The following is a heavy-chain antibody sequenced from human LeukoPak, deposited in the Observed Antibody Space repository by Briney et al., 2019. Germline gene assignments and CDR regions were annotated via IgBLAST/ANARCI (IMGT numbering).Heavy chain of an antibody. D-gene: IGHD2-2*01. CDR2: ISAYNGNT. Sequence: GASVKVSCRASGYTFADYYIHWMRQAPGQGLEWMGWISAYNGNTNYAQKLQGRVTMTTDTSTSTAYMELRSLRSDDTAVYYCARGVLEYQLLENWFDPWGQGTLVTVSS. CDR3: ARGVLEYQLLENWFDP. V-gene: IGHV1-18*04. J-gene: IGHJ5*02. CDR1: GYTFADYY.